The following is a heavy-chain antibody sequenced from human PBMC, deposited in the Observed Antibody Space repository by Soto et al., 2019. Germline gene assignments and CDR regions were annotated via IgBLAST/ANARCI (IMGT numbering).Heavy chain of an antibody. V-gene: IGHV3-11*01. D-gene: IGHD3-22*01. CDR2: ISSSGSTI. Sequence: QVQLVESGGGLVKPGGSLRLSCAASGFTFSDYYMSWIRQAPGKGLEWVSYISSSGSTIYYADSVKGRFTISRDNAKNSLSLHMNSLSAEDTAVYYCARPDGNSYDSSGYYYYYYGMDVWGQGTTVTVSS. J-gene: IGHJ6*02. CDR1: GFTFSDYY. CDR3: ARPDGNSYDSSGYYYYYYGMDV.